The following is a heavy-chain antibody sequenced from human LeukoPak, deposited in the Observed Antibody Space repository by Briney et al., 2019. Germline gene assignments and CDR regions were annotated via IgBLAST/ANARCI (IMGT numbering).Heavy chain of an antibody. V-gene: IGHV1-3*01. Sequence: GASVKVSCKASGYTFTNYAIHWVRQAPGQRLEWMGWINAGNGDTKYSQKFQGRVTITRDTSASTAYMDLSSLRSEDTAVYYCARDPLNGWHDYWGQGTLVTVSS. J-gene: IGHJ4*02. CDR1: GYTFTNYA. CDR2: INAGNGDT. CDR3: ARDPLNGWHDY. D-gene: IGHD6-19*01.